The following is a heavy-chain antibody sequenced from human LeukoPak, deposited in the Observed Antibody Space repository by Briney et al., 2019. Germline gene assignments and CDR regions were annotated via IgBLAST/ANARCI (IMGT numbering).Heavy chain of an antibody. J-gene: IGHJ3*01. V-gene: IGHV3-21*01. D-gene: IGHD3-22*01. CDR2: IFSGSGYT. CDR1: GFTFSSYT. Sequence: GGSLRLSCEASGFTFSSYTMTWLRQAPGKGLEWVSSIFSGSGYTYYSDSVKGRFTVSRDNAKNSLFLQMNSLRGEDTAIYYCARDQGDSSAYYDDAPDVWGQGTMVTVSS. CDR3: ARDQGDSSAYYDDAPDV.